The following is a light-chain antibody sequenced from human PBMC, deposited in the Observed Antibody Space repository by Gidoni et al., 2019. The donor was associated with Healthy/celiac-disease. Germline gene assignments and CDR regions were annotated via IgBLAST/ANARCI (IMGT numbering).Light chain of an antibody. Sequence: DIQMTQSPSSLSASVGDRVTITCRASQSISSYLNWYQQKPGKAPKLLIYAASSLQSGVPSRFSGSGSGTDFTLTISSLQPEDFATYYGQQSYSTLLTFGGXTKVEIK. V-gene: IGKV1-39*01. CDR1: QSISSY. J-gene: IGKJ4*01. CDR3: QQSYSTLLT. CDR2: AAS.